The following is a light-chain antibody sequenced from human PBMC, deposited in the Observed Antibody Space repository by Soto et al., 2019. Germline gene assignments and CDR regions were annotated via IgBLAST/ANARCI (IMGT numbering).Light chain of an antibody. V-gene: IGKV3-15*01. J-gene: IGKJ3*01. Sequence: EIVMTQSPATLSVSPGESATLSCRASQSVSSNLAWHQQKPGQAPRILMYDASTRATGISARFSGSGSGTEFTLTISSLQSEDFAVYYCQQRSNWPPLFTFGPGTKVDIK. CDR2: DAS. CDR3: QQRSNWPPLFT. CDR1: QSVSSN.